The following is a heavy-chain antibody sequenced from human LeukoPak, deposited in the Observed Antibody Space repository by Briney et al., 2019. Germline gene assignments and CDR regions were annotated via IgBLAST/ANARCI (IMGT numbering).Heavy chain of an antibody. V-gene: IGHV7-4-1*02. CDR3: ARNSRGYYDSSGYGY. J-gene: IGHJ4*02. Sequence: ASVKVSCKASGYTFTSYAMNWVRQAPGQGLEWMGWINTNTGNPTYAQGFTGRFVFSLDTSVSTAYLQISSLKAEDTAVYYCARNSRGYYDSSGYGYWGQGTLVTVSS. D-gene: IGHD3-22*01. CDR2: INTNTGNP. CDR1: GYTFTSYA.